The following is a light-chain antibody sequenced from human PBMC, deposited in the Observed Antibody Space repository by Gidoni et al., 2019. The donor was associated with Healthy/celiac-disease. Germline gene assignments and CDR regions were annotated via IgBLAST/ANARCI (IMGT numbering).Light chain of an antibody. CDR3: SSYTSSSTWV. Sequence: QSALTQPASVSGSPGQSITISCTGTRSDVGGYNYVSGYQQPPGKVPKLMIYEVSNRPSGVSNRFSGSKSGNTAALTISGLQAEDEAYYYCSSYTSSSTWVFGGGTKLTVL. CDR2: EVS. V-gene: IGLV2-14*01. J-gene: IGLJ3*02. CDR1: RSDVGGYNY.